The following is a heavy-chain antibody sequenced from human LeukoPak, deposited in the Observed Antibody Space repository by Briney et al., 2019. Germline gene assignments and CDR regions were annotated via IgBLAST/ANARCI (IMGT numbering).Heavy chain of an antibody. CDR1: GFAFSSYY. CDR2: IKQGGNEK. D-gene: IGHD3-3*01. J-gene: IGHJ4*02. Sequence: PVGSLRLSCAASGFAFSSYYMSWVRQAPGKGLEWVANIKQGGNEKYYVDSVNGRFTISRDNAKNSLFLQMNTLRAEDTAVYYCARDLFPLVTNFGVLSYFDYWGQGTLVTVSS. CDR3: ARDLFPLVTNFGVLSYFDY. V-gene: IGHV3-7*01.